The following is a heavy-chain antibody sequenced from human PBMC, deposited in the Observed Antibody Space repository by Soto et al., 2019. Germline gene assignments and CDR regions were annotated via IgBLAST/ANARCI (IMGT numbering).Heavy chain of an antibody. D-gene: IGHD3-3*01. V-gene: IGHV3-21*01. CDR2: ISSSSSYI. J-gene: IGHJ3*01. CDR1: GFTFSSYS. Sequence: GGSLRLSCAASGFTFSSYSMNWVRQAPGKGLEWVSSISSSSSYIYYADSVKGRFTISRDNAKNSLYLQMNSLRAEDTAVYYCASHTIFGVVSVYGNWGQGTMVTVSS. CDR3: ASHTIFGVVSVYGN.